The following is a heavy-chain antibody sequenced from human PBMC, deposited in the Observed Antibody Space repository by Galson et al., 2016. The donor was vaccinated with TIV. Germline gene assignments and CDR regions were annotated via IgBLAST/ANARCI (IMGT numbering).Heavy chain of an antibody. Sequence: ETLSLTCSVSGGSISSRTYYWGWIRQPPGRGLEWIGRFFHSGSTYYNPSLKNRVTMSGDTSTQFSLKLTSVTAADTAVYYCVRGGITVYGVITTKAHFDYWGQGTLVTVSS. CDR2: FFHSGST. CDR1: GGSISSRTYY. J-gene: IGHJ4*02. D-gene: IGHD3-3*01. CDR3: VRGGITVYGVITTKAHFDY. V-gene: IGHV4-39*07.